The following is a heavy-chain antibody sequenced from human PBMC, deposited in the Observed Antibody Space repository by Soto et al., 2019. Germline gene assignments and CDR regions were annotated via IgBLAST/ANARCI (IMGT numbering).Heavy chain of an antibody. D-gene: IGHD2-2*01. J-gene: IGHJ6*02. CDR3: AADLEPAAPAYYGMDV. Sequence: VASVKVSCKASGFTFTSSAVQWVRQARGQRLEWIGWIVVGSGNTNYAQKFQERVTITRDMSTSTAYMELSSLRSEDTAVYYCAADLEPAAPAYYGMDVWGQGTTVTVSS. CDR2: IVVGSGNT. CDR1: GFTFTSSA. V-gene: IGHV1-58*01.